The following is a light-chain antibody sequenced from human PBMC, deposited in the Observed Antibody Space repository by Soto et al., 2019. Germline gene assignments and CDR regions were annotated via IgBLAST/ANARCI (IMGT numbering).Light chain of an antibody. J-gene: IGKJ4*01. CDR1: QSVSSSY. Sequence: EIVLTQSPGTLSLTPGERATLSCRASQSVSSSYLAWYQQKPGQAPRLXSYGASSRATGIPDRFSGSGSGTDFTLTISRLEPEDFEVYYCQQYGSSPLTFGGGTKVDIK. CDR3: QQYGSSPLT. V-gene: IGKV3-20*01. CDR2: GAS.